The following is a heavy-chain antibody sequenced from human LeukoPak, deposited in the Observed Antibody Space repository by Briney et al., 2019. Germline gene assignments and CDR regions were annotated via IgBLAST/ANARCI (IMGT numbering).Heavy chain of an antibody. CDR3: TTDRGALTN. V-gene: IGHV3-15*01. Sequence: GGSLRLSCATSGFTFSDAWMSWVRQAPGKGLEWVGRIQSKTDGGPTDYAAPVKGRFTISRDDSKNTLYPQMNSLKAGDTAVYYCTTDRGALTNWGPGTLVTVSS. J-gene: IGHJ4*02. CDR2: IQSKTDGGPT. D-gene: IGHD3-10*01. CDR1: GFTFSDAW.